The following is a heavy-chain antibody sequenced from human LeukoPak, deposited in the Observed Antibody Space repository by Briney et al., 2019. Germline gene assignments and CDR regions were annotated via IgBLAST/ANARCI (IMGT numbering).Heavy chain of an antibody. D-gene: IGHD6-19*01. CDR3: ARGPYSSGWLPKYYFDY. CDR1: GYTFTGYY. J-gene: IGHJ4*02. V-gene: IGHV1-2*03. Sequence: LVASVTVSCKASGYTFTGYYMHWVRQAPGQGLEWMGWINPNSGGTNYAQKFQGRVTMTRDTSISTAYMELSRLRSDDTAVYYCARGPYSSGWLPKYYFDYWGQGTLVTVSS. CDR2: INPNSGGT.